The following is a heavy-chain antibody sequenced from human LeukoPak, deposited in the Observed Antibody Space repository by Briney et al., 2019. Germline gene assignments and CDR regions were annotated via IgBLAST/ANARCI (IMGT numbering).Heavy chain of an antibody. Sequence: PGGSLRLSCAASGFTSSDYYMSWIRQAPGKGLEWVSYISSSSSYTNYADSVKGRFTISRDNAKNSLYLQMNSLRAEDTAVYYCARFYYGSGNPTYWGQGTLVTVSS. CDR1: GFTSSDYY. CDR3: ARFYYGSGNPTY. V-gene: IGHV3-11*06. D-gene: IGHD3-10*01. J-gene: IGHJ4*02. CDR2: ISSSSSYT.